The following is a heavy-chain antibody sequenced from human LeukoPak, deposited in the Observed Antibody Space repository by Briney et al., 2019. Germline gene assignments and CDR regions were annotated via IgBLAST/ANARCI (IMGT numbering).Heavy chain of an antibody. D-gene: IGHD3-10*01. CDR2: ISSSSSTI. V-gene: IGHV3-48*01. Sequence: GGSLRLSCAASGFTFSSYSMNWVRQAPGKGLESVSYISSSSSTIYYADSVKGRFTISRDNAKNSLYLQMNSLRAEDTAVYYCARDLPQLLWFGELLVGVWGKGTTVTVSS. CDR1: GFTFSSYS. CDR3: ARDLPQLLWFGELLVGV. J-gene: IGHJ6*04.